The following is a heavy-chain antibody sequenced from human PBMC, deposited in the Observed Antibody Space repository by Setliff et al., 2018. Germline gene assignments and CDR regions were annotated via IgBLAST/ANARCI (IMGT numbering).Heavy chain of an antibody. V-gene: IGHV3-30*02. CDR2: VRFDGSYK. CDR3: AKVKKPLIRGSGFDY. J-gene: IGHJ4*02. Sequence: GESLKISCAAPGFVFGTYGMHWVRQAPGKGLDWVASVRFDGSYKVYADSVKGRFTISRDNSENTLFLQMTSLRPEDTGIYYCAKVKKPLIRGSGFDYWGRGTLVTVSS. CDR1: GFVFGTYG. D-gene: IGHD2-8*01.